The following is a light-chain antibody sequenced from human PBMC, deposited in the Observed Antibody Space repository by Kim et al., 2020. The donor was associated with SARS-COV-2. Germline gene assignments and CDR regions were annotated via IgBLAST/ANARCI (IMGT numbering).Light chain of an antibody. CDR3: ATWDDSLNAWV. CDR2: ATD. V-gene: IGLV1-44*01. J-gene: IGLJ3*02. Sequence: ELTQPPSASGTPGQRVTISCSGGNSNIGANTVNWYQQFPGTAPKLLIYATDRRPSGVPDRFSVSQSGTSASLAISGLQSEDEADYYCATWDDSLNAWV. CDR1: NSNIGANT.